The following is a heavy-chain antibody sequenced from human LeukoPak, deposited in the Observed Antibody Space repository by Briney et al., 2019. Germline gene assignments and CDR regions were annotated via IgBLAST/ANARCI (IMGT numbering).Heavy chain of an antibody. V-gene: IGHV4-30-4*01. CDR1: GGSISSGDYY. D-gene: IGHD6-13*01. J-gene: IGHJ3*02. CDR3: ARDIAAAQDAFDI. CDR2: IYYSGST. Sequence: SETLSLTCTVSGGSISSGDYYWSWIRQPPGKGLEWIGYIYYSGSTYYNPSLKRRVTISVDTSKNQFSLKLSSVTAADTAVYYCARDIAAAQDAFDIGGQGTMVTVSS.